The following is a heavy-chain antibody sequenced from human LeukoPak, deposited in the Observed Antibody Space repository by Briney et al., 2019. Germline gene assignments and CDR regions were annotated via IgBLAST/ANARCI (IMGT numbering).Heavy chain of an antibody. V-gene: IGHV4-39*01. D-gene: IGHD3-10*01. CDR1: GGSISSSSYY. Sequence: PSETLSLTCTVSGGSISSSSYYWGWIRQPPGKGLEWIGSIYYSGSTYYNPSLKSRVTISVDTSKNQFSLKLSSVTAADTAVYYCARLGRYYYHFDYWGQGTLVTVSS. J-gene: IGHJ4*02. CDR3: ARLGRYYYHFDY. CDR2: IYYSGST.